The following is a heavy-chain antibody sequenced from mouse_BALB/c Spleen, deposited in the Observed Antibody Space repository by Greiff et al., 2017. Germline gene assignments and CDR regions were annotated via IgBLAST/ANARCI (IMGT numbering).Heavy chain of an antibody. Sequence: QVQLQQPGAELVKPGASVKLSCKASGYTFTSYWMHWVKQRPGQGLEWIGEINPSNGRTNYNEKFKSKATLTVDKSSSTAYMQLSSLTSEDSAVYYCARGGGPYYFDYWGQGTTLTVSS. D-gene: IGHD1-1*02. J-gene: IGHJ2*01. V-gene: IGHV1S81*02. CDR2: INPSNGRT. CDR1: GYTFTSYW. CDR3: ARGGGPYYFDY.